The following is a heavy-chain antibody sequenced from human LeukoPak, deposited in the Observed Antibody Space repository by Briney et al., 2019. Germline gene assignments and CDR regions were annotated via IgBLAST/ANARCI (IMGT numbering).Heavy chain of an antibody. V-gene: IGHV7-4-1*02. J-gene: IGHJ4*02. D-gene: IGHD3-16*01. CDR3: ARDASMINFDY. CDR1: GYTFTVYS. Sequence: ASVKVSCKASGYTFTVYSINWLRQAPGQGLEWMGWITTSTGKPTYAQGFTGRFVFSLDTSVSTTYLHINSLKAEDTAVYYCARDASMINFDYWGQGSLVTVSS. CDR2: ITTSTGKP.